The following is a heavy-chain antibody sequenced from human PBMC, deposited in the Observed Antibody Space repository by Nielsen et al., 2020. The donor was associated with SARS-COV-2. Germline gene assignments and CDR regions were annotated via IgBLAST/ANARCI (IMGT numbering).Heavy chain of an antibody. CDR2: ISSSGSDT. D-gene: IGHD1-26*01. J-gene: IGHJ5*02. Sequence: GESLKISCAASGFTFSDYYMSWIRQAPGKGLEWISYISSSGSDTKYVDSVKGRLTISRDNAKNSLYLQMNSLRAEDTAVYYCARDFSGSYSDNWFDPSGQGTLVTVSS. CDR1: GFTFSDYY. CDR3: ARDFSGSYSDNWFDP. V-gene: IGHV3-11*05.